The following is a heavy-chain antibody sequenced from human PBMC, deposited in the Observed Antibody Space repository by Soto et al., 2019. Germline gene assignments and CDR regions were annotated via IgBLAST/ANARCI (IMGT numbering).Heavy chain of an antibody. CDR2: ISYSGST. J-gene: IGHJ4*02. CDR3: ARNWFSVAGRDYFDY. Sequence: SETLSLTCTVSGGSINTYFLSWRRQPPGKGLEWIGYISYSGSTTYSPSLQSRVTISLDMSNKQVSLKLNSVTAADTAVYYCARNWFSVAGRDYFDYWGRGTLVTVSS. D-gene: IGHD6-19*01. V-gene: IGHV4-59*01. CDR1: GGSINTYF.